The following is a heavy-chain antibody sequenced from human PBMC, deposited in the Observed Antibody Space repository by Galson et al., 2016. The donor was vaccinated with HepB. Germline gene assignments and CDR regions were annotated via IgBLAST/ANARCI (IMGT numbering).Heavy chain of an antibody. CDR1: GYTFTSYD. V-gene: IGHV1-8*01. Sequence: SVKVSCKASGYTFTSYDINWVRQATGQGLEWMGWMNPNSDNSGYAQRFQGRVTMTRHTSMSTAYMELSSLRSDDTAEYFCARGRGISYYGFWIGYSLDYWGQGTLVTVSS. D-gene: IGHD3-3*01. CDR2: MNPNSDNS. CDR3: ARGRGISYYGFWIGYSLDY. J-gene: IGHJ4*02.